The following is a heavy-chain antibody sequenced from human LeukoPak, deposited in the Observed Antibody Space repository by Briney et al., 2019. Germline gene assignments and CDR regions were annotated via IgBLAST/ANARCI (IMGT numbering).Heavy chain of an antibody. CDR1: GGSISTYY. CDR2: IYTSGST. J-gene: IGHJ5*02. Sequence: PSETLSLTCTVSGGSISTYYWSWIRQPAGKGLEWIGRIYTSGSTNYNPSLKSRVTMSVGTSKSQFSLKLSSVTAADTAVYYCAREADSSSSPLDWFDPWGQGTLVTVSS. V-gene: IGHV4-4*07. D-gene: IGHD6-13*01. CDR3: AREADSSSSPLDWFDP.